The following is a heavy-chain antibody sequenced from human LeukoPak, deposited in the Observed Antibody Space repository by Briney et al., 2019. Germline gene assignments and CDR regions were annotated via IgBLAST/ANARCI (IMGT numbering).Heavy chain of an antibody. CDR1: GFTFSSYA. CDR2: ISYDGSNK. V-gene: IGHV3-30*04. Sequence: GRSLRLSCAASGFTFSSYAMHWVRQAPGKGLEWVAVISYDGSNKYYADSVKGRFTISRDNSKNTLYLQMNSLRAEDTAVYYCARDRGSIAARPLYYFDYWGQGTLVTVSS. J-gene: IGHJ4*02. D-gene: IGHD6-6*01. CDR3: ARDRGSIAARPLYYFDY.